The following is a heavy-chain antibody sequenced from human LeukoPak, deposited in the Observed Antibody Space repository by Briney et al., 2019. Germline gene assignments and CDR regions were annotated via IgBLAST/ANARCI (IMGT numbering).Heavy chain of an antibody. CDR2: ISYDGTNK. D-gene: IGHD3-22*01. Sequence: GGSLRLSCAASGFTFSSYAMHWVRQAPGKGLEWVALISYDGTNKFYEDSVKGRFTISRDNSMNTLFLQVNSLRAEDTAVYYCARDLTGWGESSGYSDYWGQGTLVTVSS. CDR3: ARDLTGWGESSGYSDY. CDR1: GFTFSSYA. J-gene: IGHJ4*02. V-gene: IGHV3-30*01.